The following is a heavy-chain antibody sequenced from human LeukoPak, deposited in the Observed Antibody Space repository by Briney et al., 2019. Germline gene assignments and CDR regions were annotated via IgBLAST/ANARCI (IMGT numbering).Heavy chain of an antibody. Sequence: GESLKISCKGSGYFFTNFWITWVRQMPGKGLEWMGIIYPGDSDTRYSPSFQGQVTISADKSISTAYLQWSSLKASDTAMYYCARAPTTVTTVGWFDPWGQGTLVTVSS. V-gene: IGHV5-51*01. CDR2: IYPGDSDT. D-gene: IGHD4-17*01. CDR1: GYFFTNFW. CDR3: ARAPTTVTTVGWFDP. J-gene: IGHJ5*02.